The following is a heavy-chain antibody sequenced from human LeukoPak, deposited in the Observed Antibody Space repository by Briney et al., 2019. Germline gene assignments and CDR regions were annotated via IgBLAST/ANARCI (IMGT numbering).Heavy chain of an antibody. J-gene: IGHJ6*03. CDR1: GYTFIDNY. Sequence: ASVKVSCKASGYTFIDNYLHWVRQAPGQGLEWMGWINPNSGGTNFAQKFQGRVTMTRDTSISTAYMELDRITSGDTAIYYCARREFTPAGPGNYHYYYLDVWGKGTMLTVSS. CDR3: ARREFTPAGPGNYHYYYLDV. D-gene: IGHD6-13*01. CDR2: INPNSGGT. V-gene: IGHV1-2*02.